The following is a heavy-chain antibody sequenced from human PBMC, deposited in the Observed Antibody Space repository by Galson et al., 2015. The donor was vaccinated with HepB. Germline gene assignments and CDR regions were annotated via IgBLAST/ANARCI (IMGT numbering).Heavy chain of an antibody. Sequence: SETLSLTCNVSGDGMYSNYWSWMRQPPGKGLEWIGHIYFSGSTRYNPSLKSRVTLSVDTFKKQFFLNLRSVTAADTAVYYCARDNSGGWAYYGMDVWGQGTTVLVSS. V-gene: IGHV4-59*01. CDR2: IYFSGST. J-gene: IGHJ6*02. D-gene: IGHD1-26*01. CDR3: ARDNSGGWAYYGMDV. CDR1: GDGMYSNY.